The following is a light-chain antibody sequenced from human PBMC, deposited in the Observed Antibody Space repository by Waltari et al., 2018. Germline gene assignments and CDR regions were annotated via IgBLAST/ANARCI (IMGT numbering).Light chain of an antibody. CDR1: HSVSTK. J-gene: IGKJ1*01. V-gene: IGKV3-15*01. CDR2: SAS. Sequence: EIVMTQSPATLSVSPGERVTLSCRASHSVSTKLAWYQQRPGQAPRLLIYSASIRATDIPARFSGSGSGTEFTLTISSLQSDDFATYYCQQYNSYSPWTFGPGTKVEIK. CDR3: QQYNSYSPWT.